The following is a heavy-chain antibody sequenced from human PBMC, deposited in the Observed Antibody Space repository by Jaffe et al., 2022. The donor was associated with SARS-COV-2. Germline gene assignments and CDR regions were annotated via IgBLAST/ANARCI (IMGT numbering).Heavy chain of an antibody. V-gene: IGHV4-39*01. J-gene: IGHJ4*02. D-gene: IGHD6-19*01. Sequence: QLQLQESGPGLVKPSETLSLTCTVSGGSISSSSYYWGWIRQPPGKGLEWIGSIYYSGSTYYNPSLKSRVTISVDTSKNQFSLKLSSVTAADTAVYYCARFTSYSSGWQKDHPIGDWGQGTLVTVSS. CDR3: ARFTSYSSGWQKDHPIGD. CDR2: IYYSGST. CDR1: GGSISSSSYY.